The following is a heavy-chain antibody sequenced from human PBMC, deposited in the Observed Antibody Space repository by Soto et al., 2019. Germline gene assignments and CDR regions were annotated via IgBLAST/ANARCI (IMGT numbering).Heavy chain of an antibody. CDR2: INAGNGNT. V-gene: IGHV1-3*01. J-gene: IGHJ4*02. D-gene: IGHD3-10*01. CDR1: GYTFTSYA. Sequence: VASVKVSCKASGYTFTSYAMHWVRQAPGQRLEWMGWINAGNGNTKYSQKFQGRVTITRDTSASTAYMELSSLRSEDTAVYYCARGELLWFGGVRGFDYWGQGTLVTVSS. CDR3: ARGELLWFGGVRGFDY.